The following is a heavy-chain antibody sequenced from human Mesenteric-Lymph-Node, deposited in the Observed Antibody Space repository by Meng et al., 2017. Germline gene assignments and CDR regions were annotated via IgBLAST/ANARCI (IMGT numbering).Heavy chain of an antibody. Sequence: QVQFVQSGAEVKKPGASVKVSCEASGYTFTSYAIHWVCQAPGQRLEWMGWINVANSNTKYSQKFQGRVTITRDTSARTAYMELSSLRSEDTAVYYCAREAYGWGTCALDYWGQGTLVTVSS. CDR3: AREAYGWGTCALDY. CDR2: INVANSNT. J-gene: IGHJ4*02. V-gene: IGHV1-3*01. D-gene: IGHD3-10*01. CDR1: GYTFTSYA.